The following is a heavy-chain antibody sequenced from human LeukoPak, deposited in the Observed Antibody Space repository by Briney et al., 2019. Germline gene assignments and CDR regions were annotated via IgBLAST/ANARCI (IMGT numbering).Heavy chain of an antibody. CDR3: AKTYSSSWYSAFDI. J-gene: IGHJ3*02. CDR2: ISGGGGST. D-gene: IGHD6-13*01. V-gene: IGHV3-23*01. CDR1: GFIFSNYA. Sequence: GGSLRLSCAASGFIFSNYAMSWVRQAPGKGLEWVPAISGGGGSTYYADSVKGRFTISRDNSKNTLYLQMNSLRAEDTAVYYCAKTYSSSWYSAFDIWGQGTMVTVSS.